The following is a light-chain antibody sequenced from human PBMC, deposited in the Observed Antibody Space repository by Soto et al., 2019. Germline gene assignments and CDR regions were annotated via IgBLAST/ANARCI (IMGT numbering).Light chain of an antibody. CDR3: QHYSSPSLT. CDR2: GAS. V-gene: IGKV3-20*01. Sequence: EIVLTQYPGTLSLSPGERATLSCRASQSVTSNYLAWYQHKPGQAPRLLIFGASSRATGIPDKFSGSGSGTDFTLTISRLEPDDVSVYYCQHYSSPSLTFGQGTKVEIK. J-gene: IGKJ1*01. CDR1: QSVTSNY.